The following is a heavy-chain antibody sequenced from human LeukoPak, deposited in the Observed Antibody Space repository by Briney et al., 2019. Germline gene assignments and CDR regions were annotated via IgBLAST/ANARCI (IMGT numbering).Heavy chain of an antibody. CDR1: GGTFSSYA. D-gene: IGHD4-23*01. CDR2: INTNTGNP. V-gene: IGHV7-4-1*02. CDR3: ARDGGIIHFQVPDY. J-gene: IGHJ4*02. Sequence: ASVKVSCKASGGTFSSYAMNWVRQAPGQGLEWMGWINTNTGNPTYAQGFTGRFVFSLDTSVSTAYLQISGLKAEDTAVYCCARDGGIIHFQVPDYWGQGTLVTVSS.